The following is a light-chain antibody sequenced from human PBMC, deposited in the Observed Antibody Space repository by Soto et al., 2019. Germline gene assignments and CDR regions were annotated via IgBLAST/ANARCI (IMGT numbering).Light chain of an antibody. Sequence: EIVLTQSPGTLSLSPGERATLSCRASQSVSSSYLAWYQQTPGQAPRLLIYGASSRATVIPGRLSGSGSGTDFTLTISRLEPEDFAVYYCQQYGSSLTWTFGQGTKVEI. V-gene: IGKV3-20*01. J-gene: IGKJ1*01. CDR1: QSVSSSY. CDR3: QQYGSSLTWT. CDR2: GAS.